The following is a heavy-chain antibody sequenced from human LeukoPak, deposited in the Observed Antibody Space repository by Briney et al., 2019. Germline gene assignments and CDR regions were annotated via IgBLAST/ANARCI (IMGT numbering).Heavy chain of an antibody. J-gene: IGHJ4*02. D-gene: IGHD3-22*01. CDR3: ARDTIPYSSGYYPGGY. CDR1: GVTFSSYS. V-gene: IGHV3-21*01. CDR2: ISSSSSYI. Sequence: PGGSLRLSCAASGVTFSSYSMNWVRQAPGKGLEWVSSISSSSSYIYYAVSVKGRFTISRDNAKNSLYLQMNSLRAEDTAVYYCARDTIPYSSGYYPGGYWGQGTLVTVSS.